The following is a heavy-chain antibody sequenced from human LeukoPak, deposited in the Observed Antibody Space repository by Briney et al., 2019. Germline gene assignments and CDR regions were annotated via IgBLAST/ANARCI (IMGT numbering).Heavy chain of an antibody. J-gene: IGHJ5*02. CDR2: ISAYNGNT. Sequence: SVKVSCKASGYTFTSYGISWVRQAPGQGLEWMGWISAYNGNTNYAQKLQGRVTMTTDTSTSTAYMELRSLRSDDTAVYYCARDRDSSSWPPRDWFDPWGQGTLVTVSS. CDR1: GYTFTSYG. CDR3: ARDRDSSSWPPRDWFDP. D-gene: IGHD6-13*01. V-gene: IGHV1-18*01.